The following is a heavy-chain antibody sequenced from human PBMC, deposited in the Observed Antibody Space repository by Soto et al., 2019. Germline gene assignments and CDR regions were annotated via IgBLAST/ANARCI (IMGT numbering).Heavy chain of an antibody. J-gene: IGHJ5*01. CDR2: TYYRSKWYN. CDR1: GDSVSTNRAT. CDR3: ARLIGNSWLDS. V-gene: IGHV6-1*01. D-gene: IGHD2-8*01. Sequence: SQTLSLTFAMSGDSVSTNRATWYWIRQSPSRGLEWLGRTYYRSKWYNDYAVSVKGRITINPDTSNNQLSLQLNSVTPDDTAVYYCARLIGNSWLDSWGQGTLVTV.